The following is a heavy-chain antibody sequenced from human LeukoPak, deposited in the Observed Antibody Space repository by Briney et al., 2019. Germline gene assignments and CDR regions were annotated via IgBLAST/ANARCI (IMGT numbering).Heavy chain of an antibody. CDR1: GYTFTTYY. D-gene: IGHD3-22*01. CDR3: ARTSGYTFDY. J-gene: IGHJ4*02. CDR2: ISPSGGGT. V-gene: IGHV1-46*01. Sequence: ASVKVSCKASGYTFTTYYIHWVRQAPGQGLEWMGIISPSGGGTTYAQKFQDRVTMTRDTSTSTVYMELSSLRSEDTAVYYCARTSGYTFDYWGQGTQVTVSS.